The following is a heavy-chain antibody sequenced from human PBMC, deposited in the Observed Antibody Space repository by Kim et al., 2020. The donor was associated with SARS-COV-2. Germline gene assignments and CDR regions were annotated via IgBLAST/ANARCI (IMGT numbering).Heavy chain of an antibody. V-gene: IGHV4-4*08. J-gene: IGHJ4*02. Sequence: SETLSLTCTVSGGSINNFYWSWIRQPPGKGLEWIGYIYTSGRTNYSPSLKSRVTISLDMSKNQFSLKFNSVTAADTAVYYCAREQLRFSGSLPFDYWGQGTMFTVSS. CDR2: IYTSGRT. D-gene: IGHD1-26*01. CDR1: GGSINNFY. CDR3: AREQLRFSGSLPFDY.